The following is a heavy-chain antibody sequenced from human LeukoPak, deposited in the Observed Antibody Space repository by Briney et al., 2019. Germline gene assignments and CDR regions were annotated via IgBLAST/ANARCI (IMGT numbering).Heavy chain of an antibody. D-gene: IGHD6-19*01. CDR1: GGSISSYY. CDR2: IYYSGST. V-gene: IGHV4-59*08. CDR3: ARQGYSSGWFYFDY. Sequence: SETLSLTWTVSGGSISSYYWSWIRQPPGKGLEWIGYIYYSGSTNYNPSLKSRVTISMDTSKNQFSLKLNSVTAADTAVYYCARQGYSSGWFYFDYWGQGTLVTVSS. J-gene: IGHJ4*02.